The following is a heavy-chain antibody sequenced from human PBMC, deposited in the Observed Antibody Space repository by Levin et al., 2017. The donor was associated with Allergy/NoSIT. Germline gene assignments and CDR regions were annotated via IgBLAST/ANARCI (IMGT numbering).Heavy chain of an antibody. Sequence: PGGSLRLSCAASGFTFSSYGMHWVRQAPGKGLEYVSAISSNGDSTYYANSVKGRFTISRDNSKNTLYLQMGSLRAEDMAVYYCARGGLTLKLAFDIWGQGTMVTVSS. CDR1: GFTFSSYG. V-gene: IGHV3-64*01. D-gene: IGHD1-1*01. J-gene: IGHJ3*02. CDR2: ISSNGDST. CDR3: ARGGLTLKLAFDI.